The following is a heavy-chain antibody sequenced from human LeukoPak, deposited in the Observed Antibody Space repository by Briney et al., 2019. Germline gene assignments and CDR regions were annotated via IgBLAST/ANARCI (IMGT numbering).Heavy chain of an antibody. CDR3: ARTQDCSSPSCYPYYFDF. J-gene: IGHJ4*02. CDR1: GFSLSTSGVR. Sequence: SGPTLVKPTQTLTLTCTFSGFSLSTSGVRVSWIRQPPGKALEWLARIDWDDDKYYSTSLKTRLTIPKDTSKNQVVLVMTNMDPVDTATYYCARTQDCSSPSCYPYYFDFWGQGSLVTVSS. V-gene: IGHV2-70*04. D-gene: IGHD2-2*01. CDR2: IDWDDDK.